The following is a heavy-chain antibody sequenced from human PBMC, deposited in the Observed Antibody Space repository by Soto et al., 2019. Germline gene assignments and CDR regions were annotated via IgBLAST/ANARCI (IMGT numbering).Heavy chain of an antibody. Sequence: PSETLSLTCTVYGESFSGHIWTWIRQPPGKGLQWIGQINHSGSASYNPSLKSRVTISVHTSNSQFSLELSSVTAADTAVYYCARGLITGSHYSGGWYYFDSWGQGTQVTVSS. CDR1: GESFSGHI. CDR2: INHSGSA. V-gene: IGHV4-34*01. D-gene: IGHD6-19*01. CDR3: ARGLITGSHYSGGWYYFDS. J-gene: IGHJ4*02.